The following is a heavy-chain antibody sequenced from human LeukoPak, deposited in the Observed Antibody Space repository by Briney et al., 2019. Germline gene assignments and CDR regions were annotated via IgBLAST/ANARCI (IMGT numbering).Heavy chain of an antibody. Sequence: PGESLRLSCAASGFTFDDYAMHWVRQAPGKGLEWVSGISWNSGSIGYADSVKGRFTISRDNAKNSLYLQMNSLRAEDTALYYCAKDSSGWLRSFDYWGQGTLVTVSS. CDR1: GFTFDDYA. J-gene: IGHJ4*02. V-gene: IGHV3-9*01. CDR3: AKDSSGWLRSFDY. D-gene: IGHD6-19*01. CDR2: ISWNSGSI.